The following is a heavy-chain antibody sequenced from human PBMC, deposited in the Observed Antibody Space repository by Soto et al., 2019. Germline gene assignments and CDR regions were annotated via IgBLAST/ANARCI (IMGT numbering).Heavy chain of an antibody. CDR1: GGSISSSSYY. Sequence: SETLSLTCTVSGGSISSSSYYWGWIRQPPGKGLEWIGSIYYSGSTYYNPSLKSRVTISVDTSKNQFSLKLSSVTAADTAVYYCVRQALYDFWSGYYILDYYYGMDVWGQGTTVTVSS. D-gene: IGHD3-3*01. CDR2: IYYSGST. CDR3: VRQALYDFWSGYYILDYYYGMDV. V-gene: IGHV4-39*01. J-gene: IGHJ6*02.